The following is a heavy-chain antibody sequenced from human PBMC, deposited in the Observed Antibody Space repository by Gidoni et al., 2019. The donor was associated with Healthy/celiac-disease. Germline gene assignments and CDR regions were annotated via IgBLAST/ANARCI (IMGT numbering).Heavy chain of an antibody. J-gene: IGHJ6*03. CDR3: ARGIVVVPAAYMDV. CDR1: GGSFSGYY. D-gene: IGHD2-2*01. V-gene: IGHV4-34*01. CDR2: INHSGST. Sequence: QVQLQQWGAGLLKPSETLSLTCAVYGGSFSGYYWSWIRQPPGQGLEWIGEINHSGSTNYNPSLKSRVTISVDTSKNQFSLKLSSVTAADTAVYYCARGIVVVPAAYMDVWGKGTTVTVSS.